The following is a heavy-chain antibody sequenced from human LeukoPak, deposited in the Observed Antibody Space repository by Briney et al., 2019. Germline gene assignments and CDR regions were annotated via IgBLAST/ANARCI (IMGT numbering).Heavy chain of an antibody. J-gene: IGHJ4*02. CDR3: AREGHHYYDSSGYSNAGLDY. CDR2: ISSSGSTI. Sequence: PGGSLRLSCAASGFTFSSYGMNWVRQAPGKGLEWVSYISSSGSTIYYADSVKGRFTISRDNAKNSLYLQMNSLRAEDTAVYYCAREGHHYYDSSGYSNAGLDYWGQGTLVTVSS. V-gene: IGHV3-48*03. CDR1: GFTFSSYG. D-gene: IGHD3-22*01.